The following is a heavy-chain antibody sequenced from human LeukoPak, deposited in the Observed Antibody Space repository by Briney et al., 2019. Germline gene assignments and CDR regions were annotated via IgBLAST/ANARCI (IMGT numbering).Heavy chain of an antibody. D-gene: IGHD3-3*01. Sequence: ASVKVSCKASGYTFTGYYMHWVRQAPGQGLEWMGWINPNSGDTNYAQKFQGRVTMTRDTSISTVHMELSRLRSDDTAVYYCARSRFLEWDNIADYWGQGTLVTVSS. CDR3: ARSRFLEWDNIADY. CDR1: GYTFTGYY. CDR2: INPNSGDT. J-gene: IGHJ4*02. V-gene: IGHV1-2*02.